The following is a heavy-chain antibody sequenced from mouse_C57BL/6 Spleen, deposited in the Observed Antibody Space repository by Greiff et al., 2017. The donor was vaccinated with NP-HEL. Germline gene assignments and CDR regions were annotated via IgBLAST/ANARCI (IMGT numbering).Heavy chain of an antibody. D-gene: IGHD3-2*02. V-gene: IGHV1-26*01. Sequence: EVQLQQSGPELVKPGASVKISCKASGYTFTDYYMNWVKQSHGKSLEWIGDINPNNGGTSYNQKFKGKATLTVDKSSSTAYMELRSLTSEDSAVYYCARRGQLRLLCDYWGQGTTLTVSS. CDR3: ARRGQLRLLCDY. CDR2: INPNNGGT. CDR1: GYTFTDYY. J-gene: IGHJ2*01.